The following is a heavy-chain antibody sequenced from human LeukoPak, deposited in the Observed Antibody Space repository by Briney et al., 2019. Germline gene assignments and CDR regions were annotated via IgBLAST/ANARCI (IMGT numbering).Heavy chain of an antibody. CDR2: IYSGDNA. D-gene: IGHD5-24*01. CDR3: ARDFAEMALDY. Sequence: TVGSLRLSCAASGFTVSSNYMSWVRQSPGKGLEWVSDIYSGDNAYYAASVKGRFTISRDYAKNSLYLQMNRLRDEDTAVYYCARDFAEMALDYWGQGTLVTVSS. V-gene: IGHV3-53*01. J-gene: IGHJ4*02. CDR1: GFTVSSNY.